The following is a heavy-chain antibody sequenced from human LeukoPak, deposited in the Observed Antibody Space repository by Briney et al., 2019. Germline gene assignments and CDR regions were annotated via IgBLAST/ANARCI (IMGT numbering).Heavy chain of an antibody. J-gene: IGHJ4*02. D-gene: IGHD5-18*01. Sequence: ASVKVTCEASGYSFNVNYMHWVRQAPGQGLEWMGWISTYNGNTNYAQKLQGRVTMTTDTSTSTAYMELRSLRSDDTAMYYCARDRMDTGTYLDYWGQGTLVTVSS. V-gene: IGHV1-18*04. CDR1: GYSFNVNY. CDR3: ARDRMDTGTYLDY. CDR2: ISTYNGNT.